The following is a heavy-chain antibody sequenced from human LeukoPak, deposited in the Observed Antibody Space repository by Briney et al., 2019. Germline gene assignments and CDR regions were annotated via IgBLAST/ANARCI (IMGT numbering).Heavy chain of an antibody. CDR2: IYFSGST. CDR3: ARHVRYYDSSGGYYYYGMDG. Sequence: PSETLSLTCTVSGGSISSYYWSWIRQPPGKGLEWIGYIYFSGSTNYNPSLKSRVTISVDTSKNQFPLKLNSVTAADPAVYLFARHVRYYDSSGGYYYYGMDGWGQGTTVTVSS. D-gene: IGHD3-22*01. V-gene: IGHV4-59*08. CDR1: GGSISSYY. J-gene: IGHJ6*01.